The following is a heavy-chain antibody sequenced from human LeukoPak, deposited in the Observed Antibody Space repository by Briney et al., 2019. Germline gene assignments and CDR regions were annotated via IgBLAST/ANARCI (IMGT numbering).Heavy chain of an antibody. CDR3: ARVRWFGELFSDY. Sequence: ASVKVSCKASGYTFTNYGISWVRQAPGQGLQWMGWISVNNADTNYAQNFQGRATLTTDTSTGTAYMELRSLRSDDTAVYYCARVRWFGELFSDYWGRGTLVTVSS. D-gene: IGHD3-10*01. CDR1: GYTFTNYG. CDR2: ISVNNADT. J-gene: IGHJ4*02. V-gene: IGHV1-18*01.